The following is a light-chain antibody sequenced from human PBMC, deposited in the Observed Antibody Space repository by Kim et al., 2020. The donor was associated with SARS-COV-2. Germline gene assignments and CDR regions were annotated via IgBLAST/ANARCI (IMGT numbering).Light chain of an antibody. V-gene: IGLV3-1*01. CDR2: EDT. J-gene: IGLJ2*01. Sequence: SYELTQPPSVSVSPGQTASISCSGDKLGDKYACWYQQRPGQSPVLVIYEDTRRPSGIPERFSASTSGNTATLTNSGTQAMDEADYYCQAWDSTTVIFGGGTKLTVL. CDR3: QAWDSTTVI. CDR1: KLGDKY.